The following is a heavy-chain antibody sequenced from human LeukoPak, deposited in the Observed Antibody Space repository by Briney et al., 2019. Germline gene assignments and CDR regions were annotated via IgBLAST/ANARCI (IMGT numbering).Heavy chain of an antibody. Sequence: GGSLRLSCAASGFTFSSYWMSWVRQAPGKGLGWVANTKQDGSEKNYVDSVKGRFTISRDNAKNLLYLQMNSLRAEDTAVYYCARVSWFGWFDPWGQGTLVTVSS. CDR3: ARVSWFGWFDP. V-gene: IGHV3-7*01. J-gene: IGHJ5*02. D-gene: IGHD3-10*01. CDR1: GFTFSSYW. CDR2: TKQDGSEK.